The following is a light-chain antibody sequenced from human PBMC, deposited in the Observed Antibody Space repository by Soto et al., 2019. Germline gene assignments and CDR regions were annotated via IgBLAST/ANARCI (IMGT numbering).Light chain of an antibody. CDR1: SSDVGVYDY. CDR2: DVS. J-gene: IGLJ3*02. V-gene: IGLV2-14*03. CDR3: SSYTTSTTRV. Sequence: QSALTQPASVSGSPGQSITISVTGTSSDVGVYDYVSWYQRHPGKAPKLLIYDVSNRPAGISNRFSGSKSRNTASLTISGLQAADEADYYCSSYTTSTTRVFGGGTTLTVL.